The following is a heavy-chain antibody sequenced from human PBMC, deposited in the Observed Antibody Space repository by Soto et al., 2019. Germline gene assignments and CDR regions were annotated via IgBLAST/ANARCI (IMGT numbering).Heavy chain of an antibody. CDR2: IYYSGTT. Sequence: PSETLSLTCSVSGGSISSGGYYWSWIRRHPGKGLEWIGYIYYSGTTYYNPSLESRVTISLDTSKNQFSLNLSSVTAADTAVYYCTTDHDSSGYYFGYWGQGTLVTSPQ. J-gene: IGHJ4*02. V-gene: IGHV4-31*03. CDR1: GGSISSGGYY. CDR3: TTDHDSSGYYFGY. D-gene: IGHD3-22*01.